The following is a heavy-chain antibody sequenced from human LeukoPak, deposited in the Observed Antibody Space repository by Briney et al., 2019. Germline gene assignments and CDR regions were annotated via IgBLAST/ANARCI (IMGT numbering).Heavy chain of an antibody. CDR2: ISSSGSTI. J-gene: IGHJ4*02. CDR3: ARVNGRYCSSTSCYKFDY. V-gene: IGHV3-11*04. Sequence: PGGSLRLSCAASGFTFSDYYMSWIRQAPGKGLEWVSYISSSGSTIYYADSAKGRFTISRDNAKNSLYLQMNSLRAEDTAVYYCARVNGRYCSSTSCYKFDYWGQGTLVTVSS. D-gene: IGHD2-2*02. CDR1: GFTFSDYY.